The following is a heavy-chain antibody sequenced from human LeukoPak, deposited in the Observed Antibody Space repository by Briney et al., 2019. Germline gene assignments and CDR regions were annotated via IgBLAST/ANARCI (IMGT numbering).Heavy chain of an antibody. V-gene: IGHV3-30*18. CDR3: AKDPSP. CDR2: ISYDGSNK. Sequence: GGSLRLSCAASGFTFSSYGMHWVRQAPGKGLEWVAVISYDGSNKYYADSVKGRFTISRDNSKNTLYLQMNSLRAEDMAVYYCAKDPSPWGQGTLVTVSS. J-gene: IGHJ5*02. CDR1: GFTFSSYG.